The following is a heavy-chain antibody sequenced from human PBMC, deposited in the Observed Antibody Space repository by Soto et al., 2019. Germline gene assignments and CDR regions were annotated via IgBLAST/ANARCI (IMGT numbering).Heavy chain of an antibody. D-gene: IGHD6-19*01. CDR1: GGSINRYD. CDR2: IFYSGST. J-gene: IGHJ3*02. CDR3: ARRWAGTFDI. Sequence: SSTLSLSCTVSGGSINRYDGSWIRQPPGKGLEWIGYIFYSGSTNYNPSLKTRVTISVDTSKNQFSLKLSSVTAADTAVYYCARRWAGTFDIWGQGTMVTVSS. V-gene: IGHV4-59*08.